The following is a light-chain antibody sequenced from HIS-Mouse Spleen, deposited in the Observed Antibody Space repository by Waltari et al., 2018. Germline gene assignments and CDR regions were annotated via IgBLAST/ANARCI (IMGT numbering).Light chain of an antibody. J-gene: IGKJ2*01. CDR2: WAS. V-gene: IGKV4-1*01. CDR3: QQYYSTPYT. Sequence: DIVMTQSPDSLAVSLGERATINCKSSQSVLYSPNNKNSLAWYQQKPGQPPKLLIYWASTRESGVPDRFSGSGSGTDFTLTISSLQAEDVAVYYCQQYYSTPYTFGQGTKLEIK. CDR1: QSVLYSPNNKNS.